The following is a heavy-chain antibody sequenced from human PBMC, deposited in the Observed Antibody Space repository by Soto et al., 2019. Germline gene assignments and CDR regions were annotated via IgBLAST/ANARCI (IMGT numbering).Heavy chain of an antibody. CDR3: ATRRDEDNYYDSSGQREHYFDY. CDR1: GGSFSGYY. V-gene: IGHV4-34*01. Sequence: SETLSLTCAVYGGSFSGYYWSWIRQPPGKGLEWIGEINHSGSTNYNPSLKSRVTISVDTSKNQFSLKLSSVTAADTAVYYCATRRDEDNYYDSSGQREHYFDYWGQGTLVTVSS. J-gene: IGHJ4*02. D-gene: IGHD3-22*01. CDR2: INHSGST.